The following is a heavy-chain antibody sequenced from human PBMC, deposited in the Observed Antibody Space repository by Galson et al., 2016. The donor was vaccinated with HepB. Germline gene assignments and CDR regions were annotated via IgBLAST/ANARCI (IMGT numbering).Heavy chain of an antibody. CDR1: GFPFNRYS. CDR2: ISRSGSTI. J-gene: IGHJ4*02. Sequence: SLRLSCAASGFPFNRYSMNWVRQAPGKGLEWVSYISRSGSTIYYADSVKGRFIISRDNAKNSLYLQMSSLRVEDTAVYYCARGCYGTDPIGGYWGQGTLVSVSA. V-gene: IGHV3-48*01. D-gene: IGHD2-8*02. CDR3: ARGCYGTDPIGGY.